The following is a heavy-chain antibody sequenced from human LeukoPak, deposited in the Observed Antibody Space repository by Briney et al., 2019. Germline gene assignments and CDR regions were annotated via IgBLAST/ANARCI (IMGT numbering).Heavy chain of an antibody. J-gene: IGHJ4*02. Sequence: PGGSLRLSCAASGFTFSSYSMNWVRQAPGKGLEWVSYISSSSSTIYYADSVKGRFTISRDNAKNSLYLQMNSLRAEDTAVYYCARERGEGGAPFDYWGQGTLVTVSS. D-gene: IGHD1-26*01. CDR1: GFTFSSYS. CDR2: ISSSSSTI. CDR3: ARERGEGGAPFDY. V-gene: IGHV3-48*01.